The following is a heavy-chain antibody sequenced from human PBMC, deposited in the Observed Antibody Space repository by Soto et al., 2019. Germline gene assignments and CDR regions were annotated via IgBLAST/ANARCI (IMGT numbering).Heavy chain of an antibody. Sequence: QVQLQQWGAGLLKPSETLSLTCAVYGGSFSGYYWSWIRQPPGKGLEWIGEINHSGSTNYNPSLKSRVTISVDTSKNQFSLKLSSVTAADTAVYYCARGGAAAGTSSFVFYWYFDLWGRGTLVTVSS. J-gene: IGHJ2*01. V-gene: IGHV4-34*01. CDR1: GGSFSGYY. D-gene: IGHD6-13*01. CDR3: ARGGAAAGTSSFVFYWYFDL. CDR2: INHSGST.